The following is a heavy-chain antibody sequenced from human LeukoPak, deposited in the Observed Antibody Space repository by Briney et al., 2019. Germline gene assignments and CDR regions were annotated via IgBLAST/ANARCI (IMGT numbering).Heavy chain of an antibody. J-gene: IGHJ5*02. CDR2: IIPIFGTA. CDR1: GGTFSSYA. CDR3: ARDRYSSSQNWFDP. D-gene: IGHD6-13*01. Sequence: GASVKVSCKASGGTFSSYAISWVRQAPGQGLEWMGGIIPIFGTANYAQKFQGRVTITADESTSTAYMELSSPRSEDTAVYYCARDRYSSSQNWFDPWGQGTLVTVSS. V-gene: IGHV1-69*13.